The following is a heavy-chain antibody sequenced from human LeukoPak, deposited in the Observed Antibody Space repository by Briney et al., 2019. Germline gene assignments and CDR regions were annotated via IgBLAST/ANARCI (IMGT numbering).Heavy chain of an antibody. V-gene: IGHV1-24*01. J-gene: IGHJ5*02. CDR3: ARDLFGPAAHGGRSWFDP. D-gene: IGHD2-2*01. Sequence: ASVKVSCKVSGYTLTELSMHWVRQAPGKGLEWMGGFDPEDGETIYAQKFQGRVTMTEDTSTDTAYMELSSLRSEDTAVYYCARDLFGPAAHGGRSWFDPWGQGTLVTVSS. CDR1: GYTLTELS. CDR2: FDPEDGET.